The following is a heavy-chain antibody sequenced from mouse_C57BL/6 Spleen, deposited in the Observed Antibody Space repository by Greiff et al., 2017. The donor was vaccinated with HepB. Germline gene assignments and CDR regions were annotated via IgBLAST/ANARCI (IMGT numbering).Heavy chain of an antibody. D-gene: IGHD2-5*01. J-gene: IGHJ1*03. CDR3: ARHEEAPYSNYWYFDV. V-gene: IGHV1-62-2*01. Sequence: VQRVESGAELVKPGASVKLSCKASGYTFTEYTIHWVKQRSGQGLEWIGWFYPGSGSIKYNEKFKDKATLTADKSSSTVYMELSRLTSEDSAVYFCARHEEAPYSNYWYFDVWGTGTTVTVSS. CDR1: GYTFTEYT. CDR2: FYPGSGSI.